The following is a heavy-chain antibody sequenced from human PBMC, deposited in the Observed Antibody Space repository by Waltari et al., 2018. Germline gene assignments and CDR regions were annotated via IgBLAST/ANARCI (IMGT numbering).Heavy chain of an antibody. J-gene: IGHJ4*02. D-gene: IGHD1-26*01. V-gene: IGHV3-30*02. Sequence: QVQLVESGGGVAQPGGSLRLSCESSGFTFSVYGMHWVRQAPGKGLEWVAFIWSDESKKYYGDSVKGRFTISRDNSKNTLYLQMNSLRGEDTAVYYCASGLGGFTDRDYWGQGTLVTVSS. CDR2: IWSDESKK. CDR1: GFTFSVYG. CDR3: ASGLGGFTDRDY.